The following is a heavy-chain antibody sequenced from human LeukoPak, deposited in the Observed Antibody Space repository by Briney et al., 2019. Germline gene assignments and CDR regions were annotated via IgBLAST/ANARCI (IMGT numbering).Heavy chain of an antibody. Sequence: SETLSLTCTVSGGSISGYYWNWIRQPPGKGLEWIGYIFYSGRTNYNPSLKSRVSISVDTSKNWFSLRLTSVTAADTAVYYCARGQKYTYGYTVTELGSRFCDYWGQGTLVTVSS. J-gene: IGHJ4*02. V-gene: IGHV4-59*01. CDR3: ARGQKYTYGYTVTELGSRFCDY. CDR1: GGSISGYY. D-gene: IGHD5-18*01. CDR2: IFYSGRT.